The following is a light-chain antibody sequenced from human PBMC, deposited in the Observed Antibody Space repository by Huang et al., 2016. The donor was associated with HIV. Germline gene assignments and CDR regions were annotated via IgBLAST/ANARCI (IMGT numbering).Light chain of an antibody. Sequence: DIQMTQSPSSLSASVGDRVIMTCRASQTITTYLNWYQQRPGKAPKLLIYAASSLQSGVPSRFSGSGSGTDFTLTINSLQPEDFATYYCQQSYSSLLSFGGGTKVAIK. V-gene: IGKV1-39*01. CDR2: AAS. CDR1: QTITTY. J-gene: IGKJ4*01. CDR3: QQSYSSLLS.